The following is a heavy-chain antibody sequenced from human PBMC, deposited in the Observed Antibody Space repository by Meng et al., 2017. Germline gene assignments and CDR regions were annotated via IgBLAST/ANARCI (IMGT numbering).Heavy chain of an antibody. D-gene: IGHD3-22*01. J-gene: IGHJ4*02. V-gene: IGHV3-21*01. Sequence: ETLSLTCAASGFTFSSYSMNWVRQAPGKGLEWVSSISSSSSYIYYADSVKGRFTISRDNAKNSLYLQMNSLRAEDTAVYYCARDLVYYYDSSGYYYFDYWGQGTLVTVSS. CDR2: ISSSSSYI. CDR1: GFTFSSYS. CDR3: ARDLVYYYDSSGYYYFDY.